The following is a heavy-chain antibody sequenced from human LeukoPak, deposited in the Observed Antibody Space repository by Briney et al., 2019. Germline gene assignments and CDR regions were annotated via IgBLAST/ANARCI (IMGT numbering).Heavy chain of an antibody. CDR3: ASQNIPVGVAAAGTIWFDP. V-gene: IGHV4-38-2*02. J-gene: IGHJ5*02. CDR1: GYSISSGYY. Sequence: SETLSLTCTVSGYSISSGYYWGWIRQPPGKGLEWIGSIYYSGSTYYNPSLKSRVTISVDTSKNQFSLKLSSVTAADTAVYYCASQNIPVGVAAAGTIWFDPWGQGTLVTVSS. CDR2: IYYSGST. D-gene: IGHD6-13*01.